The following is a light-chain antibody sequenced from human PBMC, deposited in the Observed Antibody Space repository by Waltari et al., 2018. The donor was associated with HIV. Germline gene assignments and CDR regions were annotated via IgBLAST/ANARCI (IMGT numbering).Light chain of an antibody. CDR3: QQYDNLPSYT. J-gene: IGKJ2*01. CDR2: DAS. CDR1: QDISNY. V-gene: IGKV1-33*01. Sequence: DIKMTQSPSYLSASVGDRVTTTCQASQDISNYLNWYQQKPGKAPKLLIYDASNLETGVPSRFSGSGSGTDFTFTISSLQPEDIATYYCQQYDNLPSYTFGQGTKLEIK.